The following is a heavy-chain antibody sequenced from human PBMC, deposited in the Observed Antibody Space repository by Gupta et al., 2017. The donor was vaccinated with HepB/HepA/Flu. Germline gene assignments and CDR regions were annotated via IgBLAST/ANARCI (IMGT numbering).Heavy chain of an antibody. CDR1: GYIFTGYY. CDR2: VNPKSGGT. J-gene: IGHJ6*03. V-gene: IGHV1-2*02. Sequence: QVLLMQSGAEVKKPGASVKVSCKASGYIFTGYYIHWVRQAPGPGLEWMGWVNPKSGGTNYGQKFKGRVTMTRDTSMNTAYMELTRLRPDDTATYHCARGDFYFYSMDVWDAGTTVTVSS. CDR3: ARGDFYFYSMDV.